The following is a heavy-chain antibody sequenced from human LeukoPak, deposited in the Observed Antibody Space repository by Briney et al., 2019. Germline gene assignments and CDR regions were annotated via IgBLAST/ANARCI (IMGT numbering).Heavy chain of an antibody. V-gene: IGHV3-21*01. CDR3: ARYHITRIVVDPRAGYYYYYMDV. D-gene: IGHD3-22*01. CDR2: ISSSSSYI. Sequence: GRSLRLSCAASGFSFSIYAMSGVRQAPGKGLEWVSSISSSSSYIYYADSVKGRFTISRDNAKNSLYLHMNSLRAEDTAVYNCARYHITRIVVDPRAGYYYYYMDVWGKGTTVTVSS. J-gene: IGHJ6*03. CDR1: GFSFSIYA.